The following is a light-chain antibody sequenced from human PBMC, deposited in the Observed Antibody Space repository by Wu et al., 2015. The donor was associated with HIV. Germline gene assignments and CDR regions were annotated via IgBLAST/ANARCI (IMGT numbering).Light chain of an antibody. Sequence: EIVLTQSPATLSLSPGERATLSCRASQSISSYVAWYQQKPGQAPRLLIYDTSNRATGIPARFSGSGSGTDFTLTISSLAPEDFAVYYCQQRSNWPPVYTFGQGTKLEIK. V-gene: IGKV3-11*01. CDR2: DTS. CDR1: QSISSY. CDR3: QQRSNWPPVYT. J-gene: IGKJ2*01.